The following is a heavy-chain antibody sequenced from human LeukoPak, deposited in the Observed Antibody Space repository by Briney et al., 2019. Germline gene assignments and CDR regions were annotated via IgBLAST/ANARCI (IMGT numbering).Heavy chain of an antibody. V-gene: IGHV3-23*01. J-gene: IGHJ3*02. D-gene: IGHD1-1*01. Sequence: GGSLRLSCAASGFTFSSYAMSWVRQAPGKGLEWVSAISGSGGSTYYADSVKGRFTISRDNSKNTLYLQMNSLRAEDTAVYYCAKTGELERRVADASDIWGQGTMVTVSS. CDR1: GFTFSSYA. CDR2: ISGSGGST. CDR3: AKTGELERRVADASDI.